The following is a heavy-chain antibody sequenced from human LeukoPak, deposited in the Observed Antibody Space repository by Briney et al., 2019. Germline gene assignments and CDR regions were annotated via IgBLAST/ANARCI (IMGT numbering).Heavy chain of an antibody. J-gene: IGHJ4*02. Sequence: GGSLRLSCAASGFTFSSYAMSWVRQAPGKGLEWVSGISGGGGSTYYADSVKGRFTISRDNSKNTLYLQINSLRAEDTAVYYCAKDQRQWLTKTDCWGQGTLVTVSS. CDR1: GFTFSSYA. CDR2: ISGGGGST. V-gene: IGHV3-23*01. D-gene: IGHD6-19*01. CDR3: AKDQRQWLTKTDC.